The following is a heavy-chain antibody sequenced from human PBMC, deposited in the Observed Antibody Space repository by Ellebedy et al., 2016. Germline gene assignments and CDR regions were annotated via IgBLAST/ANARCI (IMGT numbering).Heavy chain of an antibody. Sequence: GGSLRLXXAASRFTFSFDDYSMHWVRQAPGKGLEWVSGITWNSGIIDYADSVRGRFTISRDNAKKSLFLQMNDLSTEDTALYYCAKVTHHTSGWHHYGMDVWGQGTTVTVSS. D-gene: IGHD6-19*01. CDR1: RFTFSFDDYS. V-gene: IGHV3-9*01. CDR2: ITWNSGII. CDR3: AKVTHHTSGWHHYGMDV. J-gene: IGHJ6*02.